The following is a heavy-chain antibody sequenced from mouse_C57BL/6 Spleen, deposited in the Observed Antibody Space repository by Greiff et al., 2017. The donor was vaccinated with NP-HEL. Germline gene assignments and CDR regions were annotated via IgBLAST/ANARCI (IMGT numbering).Heavy chain of an antibody. CDR2: INPYNGGT. CDR1: GYTFTDYY. V-gene: IGHV1-19*01. Sequence: VQLQQSGPVLVKPGASVKMSCKASGYTFTDYYMNWVKQSHGKSLEWIGVINPYNGGTSYNQKFKGKATLTVDKSSSTAYMELNSLTSEDSAVYYCARARTAQAAWFAYWGQGTLVTVSA. J-gene: IGHJ3*01. D-gene: IGHD3-2*02. CDR3: ARARTAQAAWFAY.